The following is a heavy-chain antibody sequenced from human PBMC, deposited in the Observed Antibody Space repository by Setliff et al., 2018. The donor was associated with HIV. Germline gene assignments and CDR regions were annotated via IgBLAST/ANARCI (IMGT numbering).Heavy chain of an antibody. V-gene: IGHV4-34*01. CDR2: INHSGST. Sequence: PSETLSLTCAVYGGSFSGYYWSWIRQPPGKGLEWIREINHSGSTNYNPSLKSRVTISVDTSKNQFSLKLSSVTAADTAVYYCVRRPPRYCINTSCHRDWFDPWGQGTLVTVSS. CDR1: GGSFSGYY. CDR3: VRRPPRYCINTSCHRDWFDP. D-gene: IGHD2-2*01. J-gene: IGHJ5*02.